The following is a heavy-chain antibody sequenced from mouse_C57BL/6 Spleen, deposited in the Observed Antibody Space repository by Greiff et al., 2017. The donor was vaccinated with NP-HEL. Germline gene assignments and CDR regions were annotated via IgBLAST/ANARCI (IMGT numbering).Heavy chain of an antibody. CDR3: ARKDDGRHYWDFDV. CDR1: GYTFTDYN. V-gene: IGHV1-18*01. D-gene: IGHD2-3*01. J-gene: IGHJ1*03. Sequence: EVQLQQSGPELVKPGASVKIPCKASGYTFTDYNMDWVKQSHGKSLEWIGDINPNNGGTIYNQKFKGKATLTVDKSSSTAYMELRSLTSEDTAVYYCARKDDGRHYWDFDVWGKGTTVTVSS. CDR2: INPNNGGT.